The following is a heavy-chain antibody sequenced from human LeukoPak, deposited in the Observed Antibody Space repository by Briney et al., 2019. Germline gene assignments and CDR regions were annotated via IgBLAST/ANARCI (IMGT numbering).Heavy chain of an antibody. Sequence: GGSLRLSCAASGFTFSKSAMSRVRQAPGKGLEWVSSISSSSSYIYYADSVKGRFTISRDNAKNSLYLQMNSLRAEDTAVYYCARGQIVVVPAAMPDGDYWGQGTLVTVSS. J-gene: IGHJ4*02. V-gene: IGHV3-21*01. CDR1: GFTFSKSA. D-gene: IGHD2-2*01. CDR2: ISSSSSYI. CDR3: ARGQIVVVPAAMPDGDY.